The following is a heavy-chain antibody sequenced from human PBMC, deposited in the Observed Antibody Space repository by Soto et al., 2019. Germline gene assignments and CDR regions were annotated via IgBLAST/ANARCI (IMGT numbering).Heavy chain of an antibody. D-gene: IGHD6-13*01. Sequence: GGSLRLSCAASGFTVSSNYMSWVRQAPGKGLEWVSVIYSGGSTYYADSVKGRFTISRDNSKNTLYLQMNSLRAEDTAVYYCARDQEQLVQYYYYYGLDVWGQGTTVTVSS. J-gene: IGHJ6*02. CDR2: IYSGGST. V-gene: IGHV3-53*01. CDR3: ARDQEQLVQYYYYYGLDV. CDR1: GFTVSSNY.